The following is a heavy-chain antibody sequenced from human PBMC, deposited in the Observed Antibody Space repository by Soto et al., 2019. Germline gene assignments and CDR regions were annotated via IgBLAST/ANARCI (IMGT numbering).Heavy chain of an antibody. V-gene: IGHV4-59*11. J-gene: IGHJ4*02. D-gene: IGHD6-19*01. CDR2: IHNTGGT. CDR3: ATGGGWLTDY. CDR1: GASISNHY. Sequence: QVQLQESGPRLMKPSETLSLTCTVSGASISNHYCQWFRQPPGKGLEWIVYIHNTGGTNYNPSLKSPVTISLETSKNQFSLNLNSVTVADTAVYYCATGGGWLTDYWGQGIRVTVSS.